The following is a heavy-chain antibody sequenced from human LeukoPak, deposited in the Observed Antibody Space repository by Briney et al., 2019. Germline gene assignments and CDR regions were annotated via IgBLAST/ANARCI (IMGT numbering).Heavy chain of an antibody. CDR2: INHRGTT. CDR3: ARLVTTTPAY. D-gene: IGHD2-21*02. J-gene: IGHJ4*02. V-gene: IGHV4-34*01. Sequence: KSSETLSLTCAVSGGSFSGFYWSWLRQSPGTGLEWIGEINHRGTTNYNPSFKSRVTMSADMSENEFSLKMNSLTAADTAVYYCARLVTTTPAYWGQGTLVIVSS. CDR1: GGSFSGFY.